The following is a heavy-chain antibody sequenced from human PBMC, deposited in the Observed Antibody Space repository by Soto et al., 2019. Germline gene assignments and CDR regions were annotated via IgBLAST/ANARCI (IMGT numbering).Heavy chain of an antibody. Sequence: GASVKVSCKASGYTFTSYGISWVRQAPGQGLEWMGWISASIGNTNYAQKLQGRVTLTTDTSTSTAYMELRSLTSDDTAVYYCGRAKAVDSSGYPFDYWGQGTLVTVSS. J-gene: IGHJ4*02. CDR1: GYTFTSYG. D-gene: IGHD3-22*01. CDR3: GRAKAVDSSGYPFDY. CDR2: ISASIGNT. V-gene: IGHV1-18*01.